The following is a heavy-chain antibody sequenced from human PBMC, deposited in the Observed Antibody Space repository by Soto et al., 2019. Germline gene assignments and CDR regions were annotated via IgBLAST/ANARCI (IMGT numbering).Heavy chain of an antibody. Sequence: GSLRLSCAASGFTFSSYAMHGVRQAAGKGLEWVAVISYDGSNKYYADSVKGRFTISRDNSKNTLYLQMNSLRAEDTAVYYCARINYDFWSGYDHFDYWGQGTLVTVSS. CDR1: GFTFSSYA. D-gene: IGHD3-3*01. CDR2: ISYDGSNK. CDR3: ARINYDFWSGYDHFDY. V-gene: IGHV3-30-3*01. J-gene: IGHJ4*02.